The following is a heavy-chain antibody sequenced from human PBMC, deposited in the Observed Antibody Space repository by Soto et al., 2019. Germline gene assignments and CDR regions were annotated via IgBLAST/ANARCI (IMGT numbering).Heavy chain of an antibody. CDR3: ARAYYYDSKAGAFDI. Sequence: SVKVSCKASGGTFSSYTISWVRQAPGQGLEWMGRIIPILGIANYAQKFQGRVTITADKSTSTAYMELSSLRSEDTAVYYCARAYYYDSKAGAFDIWGQGTMVTVSS. V-gene: IGHV1-69*02. CDR1: GGTFSSYT. D-gene: IGHD3-22*01. J-gene: IGHJ3*02. CDR2: IIPILGIA.